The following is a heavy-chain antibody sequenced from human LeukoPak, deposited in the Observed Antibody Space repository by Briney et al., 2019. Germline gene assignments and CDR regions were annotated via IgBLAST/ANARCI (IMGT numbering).Heavy chain of an antibody. CDR3: ARDAGAARPLRYFQH. Sequence: GASVKVSCKASGYTFTSYGISWVRQAPGQGLEWMGWISAYNGNTNYAQKLQGRVTMTTDTSTSTAYMELRSLRSDDTAVYYCARDAGAARPLRYFQHWGQGTLVTVSS. D-gene: IGHD6-6*01. J-gene: IGHJ1*01. CDR2: ISAYNGNT. CDR1: GYTFTSYG. V-gene: IGHV1-18*01.